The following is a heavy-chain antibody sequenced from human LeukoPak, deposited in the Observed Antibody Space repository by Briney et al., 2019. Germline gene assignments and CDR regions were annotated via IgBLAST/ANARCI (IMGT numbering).Heavy chain of an antibody. CDR1: GFTFSSYA. CDR3: SKQRSEVVVAATNY. V-gene: IGHV3-23*01. J-gene: IGHJ4*02. D-gene: IGHD2-15*01. Sequence: GGSLRLSCAASGFTFSSYAMTWVRQAPGKGLEWVSSISGGGDTTYYVDSVRGRFTISRDNSKNTLSVQMNNLRAEDTAVYYCSKQRSEVVVAATNYWGQGTLVTVSS. CDR2: ISGGGDTT.